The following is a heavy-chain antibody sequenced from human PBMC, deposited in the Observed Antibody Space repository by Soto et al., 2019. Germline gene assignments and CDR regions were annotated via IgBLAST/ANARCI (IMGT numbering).Heavy chain of an antibody. CDR3: ARGEDSSSPNPFDF. V-gene: IGHV3-48*03. D-gene: IGHD6-6*01. Sequence: GGSLRLSCAASGFTFSSYEMNWVRQAPGKGLEWVSYISSSGSTIYYADSVKGRFTISRDNAKNSLYLQMNSLRAEDTAVYYCARGEDSSSPNPFDFSAQGSLVIVSS. CDR1: GFTFSSYE. CDR2: ISSSGSTI. J-gene: IGHJ4*02.